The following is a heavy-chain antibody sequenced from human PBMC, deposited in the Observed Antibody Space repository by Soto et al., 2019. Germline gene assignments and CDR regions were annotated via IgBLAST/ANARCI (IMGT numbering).Heavy chain of an antibody. CDR2: IAPGDAYS. J-gene: IGHJ4*02. Sequence: GESLKISCTTSGYSFTSYYITWVRQMPGKGLECMGTIAPGDAYSNYNPSFDGHVTISADNSISTAYLQWSSLKASDTGIYYCATMSSGRSYWGQGTQVTVSS. CDR1: GYSFTSYY. D-gene: IGHD6-19*01. V-gene: IGHV5-10-1*01. CDR3: ATMSSGRSY.